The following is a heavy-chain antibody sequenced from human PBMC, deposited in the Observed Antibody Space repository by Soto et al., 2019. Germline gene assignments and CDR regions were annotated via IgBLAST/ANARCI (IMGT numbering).Heavy chain of an antibody. J-gene: IGHJ4*02. CDR1: GFTFSTSA. D-gene: IGHD3-10*01. V-gene: IGHV3-23*01. CDR2: ISQSGDST. Sequence: GWSLRLSCAASGFTFSTSAMGWVRQAPGKGLERVSAISQSGDSTYYADSVKGRFTISRDNSKNTLYLQMNSLRAEDTAVYYCAKDFRPYYYGSGSTHWGQGTLVTVSS. CDR3: AKDFRPYYYGSGSTH.